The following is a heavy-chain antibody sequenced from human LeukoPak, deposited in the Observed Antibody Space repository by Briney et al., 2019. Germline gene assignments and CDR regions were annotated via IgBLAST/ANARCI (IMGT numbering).Heavy chain of an antibody. CDR3: ARSESSGYYYGLDY. V-gene: IGHV1-2*02. D-gene: IGHD3-22*01. CDR2: INPNSGGT. J-gene: IGHJ4*02. Sequence: ASVKVSCKASGCTFTGYYMHWVRQAPGQGLEWMGWINPNSGGTNYAQKFQGRVTMTRDTSISTAYMELSRLRSDDTAVYYCARSESSGYYYGLDYWGQGTLVTVSS. CDR1: GCTFTGYY.